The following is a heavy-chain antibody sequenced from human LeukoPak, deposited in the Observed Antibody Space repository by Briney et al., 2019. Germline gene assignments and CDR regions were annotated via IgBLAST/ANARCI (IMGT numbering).Heavy chain of an antibody. J-gene: IGHJ4*02. CDR2: IRYDGSNK. CDR1: GFTFSSYG. V-gene: IGHV3-30*02. D-gene: IGHD2/OR15-2a*01. CDR3: AKDRVWSMENLRGGYFDY. Sequence: PGGSLRLSCAASGFTFSSYGMHWVRQAPGKGLEWVAFIRYDGSNKYYADSVKGRLTISRDNSKNTLYLQMNSLRAEDTAVYYCAKDRVWSMENLRGGYFDYWGQGTLVTVSS.